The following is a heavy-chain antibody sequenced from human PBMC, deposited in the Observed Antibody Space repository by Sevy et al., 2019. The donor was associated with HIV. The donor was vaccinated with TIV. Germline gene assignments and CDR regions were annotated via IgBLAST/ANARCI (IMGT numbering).Heavy chain of an antibody. J-gene: IGHJ6*03. CDR3: AKHPAYDYVWGSYRYTGGYYYYMDV. CDR1: GFTFSSYA. V-gene: IGHV3-23*01. CDR2: ISGSGGST. Sequence: GGSLRLSCAASGFTFSSYAMSWVRQAPGKGLEWVSAISGSGGSTYYADSVKGRFTISRDNSKNTLYLQMNSLRAEDTALYFCAKHPAYDYVWGSYRYTGGYYYYMDVWGKGTTVTVSS. D-gene: IGHD3-16*02.